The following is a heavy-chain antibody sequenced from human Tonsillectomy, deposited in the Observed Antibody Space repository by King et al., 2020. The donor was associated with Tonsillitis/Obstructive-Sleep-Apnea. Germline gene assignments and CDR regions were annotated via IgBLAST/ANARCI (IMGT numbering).Heavy chain of an antibody. V-gene: IGHV3-23*04. CDR1: GFTFSSYA. D-gene: IGHD5-18*01. CDR3: AKDRGRYSYGSDY. Sequence: QLVQSGGGLVQPGGSLRPSCAASGFTFSSYAMSWVRQAPGKGLEWVSAISGSGDSTYYADSVKGRFTISRDNSKNTLYLQMNGLRAEDTAVYYCAKDRGRYSYGSDYWGQGTLVTVSS. CDR2: ISGSGDST. J-gene: IGHJ4*02.